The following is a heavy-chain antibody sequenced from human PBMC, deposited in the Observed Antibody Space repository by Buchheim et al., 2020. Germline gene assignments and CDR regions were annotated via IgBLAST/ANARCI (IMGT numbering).Heavy chain of an antibody. CDR1: GFTFSSYA. CDR3: ARDRNRIVAPPRAYYYYGMDV. J-gene: IGHJ6*02. Sequence: QVQLVESGGGVVQPGRSPRLSCAASGFTFSSYAMHWVRQAPGKGLEWVAVISYDGSNKYYADSVKGRFTISRDNSKNTLYLQMNSLRAEDTAVYYCARDRNRIVAPPRAYYYYGMDVWGQGTT. D-gene: IGHD5-12*01. V-gene: IGHV3-30*04. CDR2: ISYDGSNK.